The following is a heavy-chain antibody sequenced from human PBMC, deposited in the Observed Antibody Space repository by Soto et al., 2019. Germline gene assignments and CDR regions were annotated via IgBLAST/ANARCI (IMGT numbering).Heavy chain of an antibody. CDR2: ISSSGTI. J-gene: IGHJ6*03. CDR3: TRRPYMDV. CDR1: GFTFSSYS. V-gene: IGHV3-48*01. D-gene: IGHD2-2*01. Sequence: GGSLRLSCAASGFTFSSYSMNWVRQAPGKGLEWVSYISSSGTIYYADSVKGRFTISRDDAKNSLYLQMNSLRAEDTAVYYATRRPYMDVWGKGTTVTVSS.